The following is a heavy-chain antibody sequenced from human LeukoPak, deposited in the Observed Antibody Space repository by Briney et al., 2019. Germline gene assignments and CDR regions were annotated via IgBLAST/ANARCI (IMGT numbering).Heavy chain of an antibody. J-gene: IGHJ4*02. D-gene: IGHD3-16*02. Sequence: SVKVSCKASGGTFSSYAISWVRQAPGKGLEWMGGIIPIFGTANYAQKFQGRVTITADESTSTAYMELSSLRSEDTAVYYCAVNYDYVWGSYRQYFDYWGQGTLVTVSS. CDR1: GGTFSSYA. V-gene: IGHV1-69*01. CDR2: IIPIFGTA. CDR3: AVNYDYVWGSYRQYFDY.